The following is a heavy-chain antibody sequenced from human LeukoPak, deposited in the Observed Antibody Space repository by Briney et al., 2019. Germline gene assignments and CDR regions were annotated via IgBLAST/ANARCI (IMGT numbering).Heavy chain of an antibody. Sequence: SQTLSLTCTVSGGSISSGDYYWSWIRQPPGKGLEWIGYIYYSGSTYYNPSLKSRVTISVDTSKNQFSLKLSSVTAADKAVYYCARDQGSTKAYYFDYWGQGTLVTVSS. J-gene: IGHJ4*02. CDR3: ARDQGSTKAYYFDY. D-gene: IGHD5/OR15-5a*01. CDR2: IYYSGST. CDR1: GGSISSGDYY. V-gene: IGHV4-30-4*01.